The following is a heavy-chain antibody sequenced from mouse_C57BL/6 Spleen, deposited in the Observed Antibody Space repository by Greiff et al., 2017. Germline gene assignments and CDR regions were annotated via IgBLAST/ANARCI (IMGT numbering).Heavy chain of an antibody. J-gene: IGHJ3*01. D-gene: IGHD1-1*01. Sequence: VQLQQSGAELVRPGASVTLSCKASGYTFTDYEMHWVKQTPVHGLEWIGAIDPETGGTAYNQKFKGKAILTADKSSSTAYMELRSLTSEDSAVYYGTRAYYYGSSHSAWFAYWGPGTLVTVSA. CDR1: GYTFTDYE. V-gene: IGHV1-15*01. CDR3: TRAYYYGSSHSAWFAY. CDR2: IDPETGGT.